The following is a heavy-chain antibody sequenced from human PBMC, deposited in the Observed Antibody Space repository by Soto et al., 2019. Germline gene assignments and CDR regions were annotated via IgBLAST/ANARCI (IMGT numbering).Heavy chain of an antibody. Sequence: SETLSLTCSVSGGSFRSGASYWTWLRQRPGKGLEWIWYMYNGGGTYYNPSLKSRVIISVDTSKTQLSLKLNSLTAADTAVYYCARGLASGWYEGDYFDYWGQGISVTVSS. CDR3: ARGLASGWYEGDYFDY. CDR2: MYNGGGT. V-gene: IGHV4-31*03. J-gene: IGHJ4*02. CDR1: GGSFRSGASY. D-gene: IGHD6-19*01.